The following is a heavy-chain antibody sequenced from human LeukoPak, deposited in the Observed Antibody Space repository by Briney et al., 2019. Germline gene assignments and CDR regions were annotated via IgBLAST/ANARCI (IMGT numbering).Heavy chain of an antibody. Sequence: GGSLRLSCAASGFTFSSQSMSWVRQAPGKGLEWVSTISGSGTGTYYADSVKGRFTISRDNSKNTLYLQMNSLRAEDTALYFCAKGRGTNSGLTLDCWGQGTLVTLSS. J-gene: IGHJ4*02. D-gene: IGHD6-19*01. CDR3: AKGRGTNSGLTLDC. CDR1: GFTFSSQS. V-gene: IGHV3-23*01. CDR2: ISGSGTGT.